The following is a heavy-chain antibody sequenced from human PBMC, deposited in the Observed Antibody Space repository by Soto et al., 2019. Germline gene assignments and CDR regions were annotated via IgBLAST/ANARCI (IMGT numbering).Heavy chain of an antibody. CDR3: ARIRRYYDSSGYPYAFDI. D-gene: IGHD3-22*01. CDR1: GFSLCNARMG. V-gene: IGHV2-26*01. Sequence: QVTLKESGPVLVKPTETLTLTCTVSGFSLCNARMGVSWIRQPPGKALEWLAHIFSNDEKSYSTSLKSRLTISKDTSKSQVVLTMTNMDPVDTATYYCARIRRYYDSSGYPYAFDIWGQGAMVTVSS. J-gene: IGHJ3*02. CDR2: IFSNDEK.